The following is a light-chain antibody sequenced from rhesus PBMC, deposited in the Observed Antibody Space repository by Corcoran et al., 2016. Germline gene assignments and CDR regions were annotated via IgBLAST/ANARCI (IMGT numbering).Light chain of an antibody. Sequence: EIVMTQSPATLSLSPGERATLSCRASQSVSSNLAWYQQQPGQAPRLLIYYASNRAPVIPDRFSGSGSGTEFTLTISSLEPEDVGVYYCQQYNNWNSFGQGTKVEIK. CDR1: QSVSSN. J-gene: IGKJ2*01. V-gene: IGKV3-35*01. CDR2: YAS. CDR3: QQYNNWNS.